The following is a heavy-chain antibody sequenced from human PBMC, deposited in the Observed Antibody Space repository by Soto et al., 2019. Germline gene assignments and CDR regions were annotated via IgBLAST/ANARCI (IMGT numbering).Heavy chain of an antibody. J-gene: IGHJ6*02. V-gene: IGHV3-30-3*01. CDR3: ARDRYYDSSGFPTAYYYYYGMDV. CDR2: ISYDGSNK. CDR1: GVTFSSYA. Sequence: PGGSLRLSGGASGVTFSSYAMHWVRQAPGKGLEWGAGISYDGSNKCYAEALKGRFTISRDNSKNTLYLQMNSLRAEDTAVYYCARDRYYDSSGFPTAYYYYYGMDVWGQGTTVTVSS. D-gene: IGHD3-22*01.